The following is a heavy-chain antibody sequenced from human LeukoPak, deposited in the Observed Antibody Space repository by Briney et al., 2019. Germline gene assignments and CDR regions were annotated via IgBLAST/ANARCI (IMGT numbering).Heavy chain of an antibody. CDR2: ISGSGGST. CDR3: AKDQEAYSSSWYDY. V-gene: IGHV3-23*01. J-gene: IGHJ4*02. Sequence: PGGSLRLSCAASGFTFSSYAVSWVRQAPGKGLEWVSAISGSGGSTYYADSVKGRFTVSRDNSKSTLNLQINSLRAEDTALYYCAKDQEAYSSSWYDYWGQGTLVTVSS. D-gene: IGHD6-13*01. CDR1: GFTFSSYA.